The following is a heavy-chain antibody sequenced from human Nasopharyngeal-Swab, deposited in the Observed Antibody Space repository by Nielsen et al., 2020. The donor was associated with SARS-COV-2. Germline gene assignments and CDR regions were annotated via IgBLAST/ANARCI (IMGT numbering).Heavy chain of an antibody. CDR3: ARVLLRALGKFGEGYAFDI. V-gene: IGHV3-21*01. Sequence: GESLKISCAASGFTFSSHSMNWVRQAPGKGLEWVSSISSSSTNIYYADSVKGRFTISRDNAKNSLFLQMNSLRVEDTAVYYCARVLLRALGKFGEGYAFDIWGQGTMVTVSS. J-gene: IGHJ3*02. CDR1: GFTFSSHS. CDR2: ISSSSTNI. D-gene: IGHD3-10*01.